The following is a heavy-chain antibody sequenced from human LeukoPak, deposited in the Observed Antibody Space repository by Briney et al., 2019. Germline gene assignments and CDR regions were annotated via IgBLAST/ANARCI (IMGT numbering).Heavy chain of an antibody. CDR2: IYYSGNS. Sequence: SETLSLTCTVSGGSISSSYWNWIRQPPGKGLELIGSIYYSGNSNYNPSLKSRVTISVDTSKNQFSLKLSSVTAADTAVYYCARGVRLHNFDYWGQGTLVTVSS. D-gene: IGHD4-11*01. J-gene: IGHJ4*02. CDR1: GGSISSSY. CDR3: ARGVRLHNFDY. V-gene: IGHV4-59*12.